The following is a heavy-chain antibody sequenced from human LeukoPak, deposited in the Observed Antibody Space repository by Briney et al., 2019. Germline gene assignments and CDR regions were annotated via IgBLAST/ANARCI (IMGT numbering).Heavy chain of an antibody. D-gene: IGHD2-21*02. CDR1: GGSFSGYY. CDR2: INHRGST. CDR3: AKSDGYGLIDY. V-gene: IGHV4-34*01. J-gene: IGHJ4*02. Sequence: SETLSLTCAVYGGSFSGYYWSWIRQPPGKGLEWIGEINHRGSTNYNTSLKSRVTISVDTSKNQFSLKLSSVTAADTAMYYCAKSDGYGLIDYLGQGTLVTVSS.